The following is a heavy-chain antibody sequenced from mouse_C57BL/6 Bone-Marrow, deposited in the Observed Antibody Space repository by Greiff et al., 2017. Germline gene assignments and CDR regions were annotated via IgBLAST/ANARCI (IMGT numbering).Heavy chain of an antibody. Sequence: VQLQQSGAELVKPGASVKISCKASGYTFTDYYINWVKQRPGQGLEWIGKIGPGSGSTYYNEKFKGKATLTADKSSSTAYMQLSSLTSEDSAVYFCAAPYYYGSRRDYYFDYWGQGTTLTVSS. D-gene: IGHD1-1*01. CDR1: GYTFTDYY. CDR3: AAPYYYGSRRDYYFDY. CDR2: IGPGSGST. J-gene: IGHJ2*01. V-gene: IGHV1-77*01.